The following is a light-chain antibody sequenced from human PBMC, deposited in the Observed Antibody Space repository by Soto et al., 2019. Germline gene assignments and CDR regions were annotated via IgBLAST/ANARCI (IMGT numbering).Light chain of an antibody. CDR3: AAWDDSLGAYV. Sequence: QSVLTQPASVSGSPGQSITISCTGTSSDVGFYNYVSWYQQQHPGKAPKLMIYEVDNRPSGVPQRFSGSKTGTSASLAIGGLQSEDGADYYCAAWDDSLGAYVFGTGTKVTVL. CDR1: SSDVGFYNY. V-gene: IGLV2-14*01. CDR2: EVD. J-gene: IGLJ1*01.